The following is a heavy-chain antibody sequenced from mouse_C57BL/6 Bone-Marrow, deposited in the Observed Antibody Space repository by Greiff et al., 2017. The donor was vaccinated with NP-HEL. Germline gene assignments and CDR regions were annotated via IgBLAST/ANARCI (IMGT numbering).Heavy chain of an antibody. J-gene: IGHJ4*01. CDR3: AMGVLRNDYAMDY. CDR1: GYTFTSYW. D-gene: IGHD2-14*01. Sequence: QVQLQQPGAELVKPGASVQVSCKASGYTFTSYWMHWVKQRPGPGLEWIGRIHLSDSATNYNQKFKGKATLTVDKSSRTAYMQLNSLTSEDSAVYYCAMGVLRNDYAMDYWGQGTSVTVSS. CDR2: IHLSDSAT. V-gene: IGHV1-74*01.